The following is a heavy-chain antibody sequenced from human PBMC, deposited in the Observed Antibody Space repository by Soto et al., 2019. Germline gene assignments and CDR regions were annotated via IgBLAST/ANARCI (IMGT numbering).Heavy chain of an antibody. Sequence: QVQLQESGPGLVKPSETLSLTCTVSGGSISSYYWSWIRQPPGKGLEWIGYIYYSGSTNYNPSRKSRVTISVETSKNQFYLKLSSVTAADTAVYYCARGLDGESGSRIDYWGQGTLVTVSS. CDR3: ARGLDGESGSRIDY. CDR1: GGSISSYY. V-gene: IGHV4-59*01. CDR2: IYYSGST. J-gene: IGHJ4*02. D-gene: IGHD6-25*01.